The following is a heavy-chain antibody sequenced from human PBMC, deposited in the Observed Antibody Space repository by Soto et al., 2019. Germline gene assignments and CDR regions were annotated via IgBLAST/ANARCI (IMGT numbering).Heavy chain of an antibody. Sequence: QVQLQESGPGLVKPSETLSLTCTVSGGSVSSASNYWTWIRLTPGKGLEWIGYVYYIGNTKYNPSLRRRLTISVDTSKNQFSLRLSSVTAANTAVYYCPRDHKYEDALHFWGQGTAVIVSS. CDR2: VYYIGNT. V-gene: IGHV4-61*01. CDR1: GGSVSSASNY. J-gene: IGHJ6*02. D-gene: IGHD2-2*01. CDR3: PRDHKYEDALHF.